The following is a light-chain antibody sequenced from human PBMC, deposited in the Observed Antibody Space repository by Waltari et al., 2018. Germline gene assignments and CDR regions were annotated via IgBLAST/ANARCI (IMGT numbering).Light chain of an antibody. CDR3: QQSDSIPYT. J-gene: IGKJ2*01. CDR2: AAS. CDR1: QSISNF. V-gene: IGKV1-39*01. Sequence: DIQMTQSPSSLSASVGDRVTITCRASQSISNFLNWYQQKPGKAPKVLIYAASYLQSGVPSRFSGSGPVTDFTLTISSLQPEDFATYYCQQSDSIPYTFGQGTKLDIK.